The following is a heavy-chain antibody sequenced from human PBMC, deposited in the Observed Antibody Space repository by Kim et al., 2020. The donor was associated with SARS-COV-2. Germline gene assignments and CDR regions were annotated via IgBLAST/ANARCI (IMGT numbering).Heavy chain of an antibody. D-gene: IGHD4-17*01. CDR1: GGSFSGYY. Sequence: SETLSLTCAVYGGSFSGYYWSWIRQPPGKGLEWIGEINHSGSTNYNPSLKSRVTISVDTSKNQFSLKLSSVTAADTAVYYCARATVVTPGWFDPWGQGTL. CDR2: INHSGST. V-gene: IGHV4-34*01. CDR3: ARATVVTPGWFDP. J-gene: IGHJ5*02.